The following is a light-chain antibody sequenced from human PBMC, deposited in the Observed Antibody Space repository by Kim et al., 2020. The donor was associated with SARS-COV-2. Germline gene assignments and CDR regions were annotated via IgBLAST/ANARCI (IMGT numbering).Light chain of an antibody. V-gene: IGKV1-12*01. Sequence: IQMTQTPSSVSASVGDTVTLTCRASQAIGPWLAWYQQRPGNAPKLLISGSSDLETGVPSRFSGSGSGTDFTFTIISLQPEDFATYYCQQGTTFPWTFGPGTKVDIK. J-gene: IGKJ1*01. CDR3: QQGTTFPWT. CDR1: QAIGPW. CDR2: GSS.